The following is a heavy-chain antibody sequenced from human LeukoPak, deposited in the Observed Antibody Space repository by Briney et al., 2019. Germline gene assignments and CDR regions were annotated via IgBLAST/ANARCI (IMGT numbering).Heavy chain of an antibody. V-gene: IGHV4-59*01. Sequence: SETLSLTCTVSGDSISSYYWSWIRQPPGKGLEWIGYIYYSGRTNYNPSLKSRVTISVDTSKNQFSLKLSSVTAADTAVYYCARQLVDSSGYLFDYWGQGTLVTVSS. J-gene: IGHJ4*02. CDR3: ARQLVDSSGYLFDY. D-gene: IGHD3-22*01. CDR2: IYYSGRT. CDR1: GDSISSYY.